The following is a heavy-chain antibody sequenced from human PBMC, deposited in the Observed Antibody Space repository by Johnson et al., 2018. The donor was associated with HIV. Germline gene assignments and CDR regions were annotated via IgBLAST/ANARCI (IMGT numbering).Heavy chain of an antibody. CDR3: ARQRDYYGSSGHWVDTFAI. D-gene: IGHD3-22*01. J-gene: IGHJ3*02. Sequence: QVQLVESGGGVVQPGRSLRLSCAASGFTFSSYGMHWVRQAPGKGLEWVAFVRYDGSTKYYADSVKGRFTISRDNSKNSLYQQMNSLVVEDTAVYYCARQRDYYGSSGHWVDTFAIWGQGTGVTVA. V-gene: IGHV3-33*08. CDR1: GFTFSSYG. CDR2: VRYDGSTK.